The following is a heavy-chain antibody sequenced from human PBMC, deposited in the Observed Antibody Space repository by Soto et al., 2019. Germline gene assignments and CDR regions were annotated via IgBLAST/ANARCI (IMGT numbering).Heavy chain of an antibody. D-gene: IGHD1-20*01. CDR2: INHSGST. CDR3: ARDGITGVGVDY. Sequence: QVQLQPWGAGLLKPSETLSLTCAVYGGSFSGYYWSWIRQPPGKGLEWIGEINHSGSTNYNPSLKSRVTISVDTSKNQFSLKLSSVTAADTAVYYCARDGITGVGVDYWGQGNLVTVSS. V-gene: IGHV4-34*01. J-gene: IGHJ4*02. CDR1: GGSFSGYY.